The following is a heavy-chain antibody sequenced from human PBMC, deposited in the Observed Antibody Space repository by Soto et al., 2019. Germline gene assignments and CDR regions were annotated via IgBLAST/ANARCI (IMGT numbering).Heavy chain of an antibody. CDR2: INPNGGAT. J-gene: IGHJ6*03. V-gene: IGHV1-2*02. Sequence: ASVKVSCKTSGDSFSAYYLHWVRQAPGQGLEWLGWINPNGGATKYAQKFRGRVAMTRDTSIRTAYLELTSLRSDDTAIYYCARESGGATATLDYYYFYMDGWGKGTTVTVS. CDR3: ARESGGATATLDYYYFYMDG. CDR1: GDSFSAYY. D-gene: IGHD5-12*01.